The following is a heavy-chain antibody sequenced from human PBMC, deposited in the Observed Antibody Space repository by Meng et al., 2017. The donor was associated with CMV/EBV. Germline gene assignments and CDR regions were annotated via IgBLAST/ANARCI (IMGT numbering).Heavy chain of an antibody. CDR2: ISAYNGNT. D-gene: IGHD3-3*01. CDR3: ARDRYDCWSAYYEGDYFNY. J-gene: IGHJ4*02. V-gene: IGHV1-18*01. Sequence: ASVKVSCKASGYTFTSYGITWVRQAPGQGLEWMGWISAYNGNTNYAQKLQGRVTMTTDTSTSTAYMELRSLRSDDTAVYYCARDRYDCWSAYYEGDYFNYWGQGTLVTVSS. CDR1: GYTFTSYG.